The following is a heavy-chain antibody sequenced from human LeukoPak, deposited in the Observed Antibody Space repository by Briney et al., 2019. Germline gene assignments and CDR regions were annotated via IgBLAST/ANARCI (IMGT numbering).Heavy chain of an antibody. CDR1: GFTFSSYW. CDR3: ARDQVVYGVASRYYFDY. V-gene: IGHV3-7*01. CDR2: IKQDGSEK. Sequence: GGSLRLSCAASGFTFSSYWMSWVRQAPGKGLEWVANIKQDGSEKYYVDSVKGRFTISRDNAKNSLYLQMNSLRAEDTAVYYCARDQVVYGVASRYYFDYWGQGTLVTVSS. J-gene: IGHJ4*02. D-gene: IGHD2-8*02.